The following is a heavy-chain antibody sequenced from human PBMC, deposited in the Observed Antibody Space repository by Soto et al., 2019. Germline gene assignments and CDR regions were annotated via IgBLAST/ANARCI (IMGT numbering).Heavy chain of an antibody. V-gene: IGHV3-11*01. Sequence: GGSLRLSCAASGFTFSDYYMSWIPQAPGKGLEWVSYISSSGSTIYYADSVKGRFTISRDNAKNSLYLQMNSLRAEDTAVYYCARDRHSGYYYYGMDVWGQGTTVTVSS. CDR3: ARDRHSGYYYYGMDV. CDR1: GFTFSDYY. CDR2: ISSSGSTI. J-gene: IGHJ6*02. D-gene: IGHD1-26*01.